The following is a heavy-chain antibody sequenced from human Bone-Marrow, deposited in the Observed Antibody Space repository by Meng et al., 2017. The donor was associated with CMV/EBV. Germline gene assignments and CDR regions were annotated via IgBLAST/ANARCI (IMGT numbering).Heavy chain of an antibody. Sequence: GESLKISCKGSGYSFTSYWIGWVRQMPGKGLEWMANIKQDGSEKYYVDSVKGRFTISRDNAKNSLYLQMNSLRAEDTAVYYCARVKEKGLPPAIHFDYWGQGTLVTVSS. CDR1: GYSFTSYW. D-gene: IGHD5-24*01. CDR3: ARVKEKGLPPAIHFDY. V-gene: IGHV3-7*02. CDR2: IKQDGSEK. J-gene: IGHJ4*02.